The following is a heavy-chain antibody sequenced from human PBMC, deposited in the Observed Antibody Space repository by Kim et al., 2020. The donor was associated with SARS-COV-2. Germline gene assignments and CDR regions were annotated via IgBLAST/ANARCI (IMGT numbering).Heavy chain of an antibody. Sequence: SETLSLTCTVSGGSMSGDNDYWVWIRQPPGMGLEWIGTIFYSGDTYYNPSLRSRVTISIDTSRNQFSLMLKSVTAVDTARYCCASGRSSLTWTSFDSWGQGAPVSVSS. CDR1: GGSMSGDNDY. CDR3: ASGRSSLTWTSFDS. D-gene: IGHD2-15*01. V-gene: IGHV4-39*01. CDR2: IFYSGDT. J-gene: IGHJ4*02.